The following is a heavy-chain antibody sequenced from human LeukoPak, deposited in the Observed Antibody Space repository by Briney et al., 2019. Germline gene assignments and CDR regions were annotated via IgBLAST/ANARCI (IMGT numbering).Heavy chain of an antibody. D-gene: IGHD2-2*01. CDR2: INPNSGGT. J-gene: IGHJ4*02. CDR3: AREANCSSTSCPFDY. CDR1: GYTFTGYY. V-gene: IGHV1-2*02. Sequence: ASVKVSCKASGYTFTGYYMHWVRQAPGQGLEWMGWINPNSGGTNYAQKLQGRVTMTRDTSISTAYMELSRLGSDDTAVYYCAREANCSSTSCPFDYWGQGTLVTVSS.